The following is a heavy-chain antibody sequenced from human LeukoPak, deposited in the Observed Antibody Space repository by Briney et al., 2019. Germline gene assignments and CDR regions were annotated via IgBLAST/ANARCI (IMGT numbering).Heavy chain of an antibody. CDR3: TTHSGNDLRY. D-gene: IGHD5-12*01. V-gene: IGHV3-15*01. CDR1: GLFFTSAW. CDR2: IKSKSVGETT. Sequence: GGSLRLSCATSGLFFTSAWLTWARRAPGKGLEWVGRIKSKSVGETTDYAAPVKGTFTILRDDSENRLYLQMNSLKAEDTAVYYCTTHSGNDLRYWGQGTLVTVSS. J-gene: IGHJ4*02.